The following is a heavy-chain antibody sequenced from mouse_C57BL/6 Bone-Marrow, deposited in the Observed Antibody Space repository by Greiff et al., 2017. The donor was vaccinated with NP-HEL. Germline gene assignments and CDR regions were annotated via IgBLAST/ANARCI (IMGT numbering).Heavy chain of an antibody. V-gene: IGHV5-12*01. CDR1: GFTFSDYY. CDR2: ISNGGGST. J-gene: IGHJ4*01. CDR3: ARPLITSYYYAMDY. D-gene: IGHD2-4*01. Sequence: EVKLMESGGGLVQPGGSLKLSCAASGFTFSDYYMYWVRQTPEKRLEWVAYISNGGGSTYYPDTVQGRFTISRDNATNTLYLQMSRLKSEDTAMYYCARPLITSYYYAMDYWGQGTSVTVSS.